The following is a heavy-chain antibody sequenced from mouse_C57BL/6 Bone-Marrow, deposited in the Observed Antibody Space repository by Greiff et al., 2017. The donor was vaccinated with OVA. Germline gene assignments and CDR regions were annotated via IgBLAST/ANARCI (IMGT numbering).Heavy chain of an antibody. CDR3: ARWNGNYFDY. CDR1: GYTFTSYW. V-gene: IGHV1-59*01. Sequence: QVQLQQPGAELVRPGTSVKLSCKASGYTFTSYWMHWVKQRPGQGLEWIGVIDPSDSYTNYNQKFKGKATLTVDTSSSTAYMQLSSLTSEDSAVYYCARWNGNYFDYWGQCTTLTVSS. J-gene: IGHJ2*01. D-gene: IGHD2-1*01. CDR2: IDPSDSYT.